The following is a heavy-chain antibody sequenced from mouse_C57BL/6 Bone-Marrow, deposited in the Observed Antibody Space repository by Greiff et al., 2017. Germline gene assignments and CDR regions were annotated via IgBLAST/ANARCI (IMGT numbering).Heavy chain of an antibody. V-gene: IGHV5-15*01. Sequence: EVHLVESGGGLVQPGGSLKFSCAASGFTFSDYGMAWVRQAPGQGPEWVGFISPMACSIYYAETFTGRFTITVENANNTPYLEMSSRRSEDTAIYYCARHAVVRLDVWGTGTTVTVSS. D-gene: IGHD1-1*01. CDR1: GFTFSDYG. CDR2: ISPMACSI. CDR3: ARHAVVRLDV. J-gene: IGHJ1*03.